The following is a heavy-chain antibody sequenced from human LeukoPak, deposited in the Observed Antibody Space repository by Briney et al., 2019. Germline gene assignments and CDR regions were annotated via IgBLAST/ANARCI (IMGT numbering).Heavy chain of an antibody. CDR1: GYTFTSYD. Sequence: ASVKVSCKASGYTFTSYDINWVRQATGQGLEWMGWMNPNSGNTGYAQKFQGRVTMTRDTSISTAYMELSRLRSDDTAVYYCASRYYGDPYLPGAFDIWGQGTMVTVSS. J-gene: IGHJ3*02. CDR2: MNPNSGNT. CDR3: ASRYYGDPYLPGAFDI. D-gene: IGHD4-17*01. V-gene: IGHV1-8*01.